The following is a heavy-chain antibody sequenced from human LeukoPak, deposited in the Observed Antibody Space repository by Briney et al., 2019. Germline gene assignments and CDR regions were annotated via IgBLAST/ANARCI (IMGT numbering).Heavy chain of an antibody. CDR2: IYYSGST. J-gene: IGHJ4*02. Sequence: SETLSLTCTVSGGSISSGGYYWSWIRQPPGKGLEWIGHIYYSGSTNYNPSLKSRVTISVDTSKNQFSLKLSSVTAADTAVYYCARFLTGTTRNYFDYWAREPWSPSPQ. CDR1: GGSISSGGYY. D-gene: IGHD1-7*01. CDR3: ARFLTGTTRNYFDY. V-gene: IGHV4-61*08.